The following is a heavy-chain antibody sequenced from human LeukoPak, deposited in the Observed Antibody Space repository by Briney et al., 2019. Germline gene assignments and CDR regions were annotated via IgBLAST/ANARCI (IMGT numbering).Heavy chain of an antibody. D-gene: IGHD1-20*01. CDR2: MNPNSGYT. J-gene: IGHJ4*02. V-gene: IGHV1-8*01. Sequence: GASVKVSCKASGYTFTSYDINWVRRATGQGLEWMGWMNPNSGYTGYAQKFQGRVTMTRNTSITTAYMELCSLRSADTAVYYCAMRPYNWNDDGNIDYWGQGTLVTVSS. CDR1: GYTFTSYD. CDR3: AMRPYNWNDDGNIDY.